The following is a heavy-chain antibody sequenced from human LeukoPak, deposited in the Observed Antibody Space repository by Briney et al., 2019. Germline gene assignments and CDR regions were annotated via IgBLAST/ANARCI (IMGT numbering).Heavy chain of an antibody. J-gene: IGHJ3*02. D-gene: IGHD3-22*01. Sequence: PGTSLRLSCAASGFTFNTYGLHWVRQAPGKGLDWVAFISYEGSKKYYADSVQGRFTISRDNSNNTLFLQMNSLRAEDTAVYYCANEGITMIVRRAFDIWGRGTMVTVSS. CDR1: GFTFNTYG. V-gene: IGHV3-30*18. CDR2: ISYEGSKK. CDR3: ANEGITMIVRRAFDI.